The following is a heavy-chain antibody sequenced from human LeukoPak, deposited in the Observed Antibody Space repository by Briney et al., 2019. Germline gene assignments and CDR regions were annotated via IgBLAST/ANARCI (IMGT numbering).Heavy chain of an antibody. J-gene: IGHJ5*02. CDR2: INVGNGNT. D-gene: IGHD6-13*01. CDR1: GYTFTSYA. V-gene: IGHV1-3*01. Sequence: GASVKVSCKASGYTFTSYAMHWVRQAPGQRLEWMGWINVGNGNTKYSQKFQGRVTITRDTSASTAYMELSSLRSEDTAVYYCARSYSSRGNWFDPWGQGTLVTVPS. CDR3: ARSYSSRGNWFDP.